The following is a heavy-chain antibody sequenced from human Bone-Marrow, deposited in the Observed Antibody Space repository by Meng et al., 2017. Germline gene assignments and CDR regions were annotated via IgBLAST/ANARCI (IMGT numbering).Heavy chain of an antibody. V-gene: IGHV4-61*02. Sequence: VQLQESGRGLVKPPQTLSLTCTASGGSISSVSYYWSWIRQPAGKGLEWIGRIYTSGSTTYNPSLKSRVTISVDTSKNQFSLKLSSVTAADTAVYYCARYGWYVSYVVAEAFDIWGQGTMVTVSS. CDR3: ARYGWYVSYVVAEAFDI. J-gene: IGHJ3*02. CDR1: GGSISSVSYY. D-gene: IGHD6-19*01. CDR2: IYTSGST.